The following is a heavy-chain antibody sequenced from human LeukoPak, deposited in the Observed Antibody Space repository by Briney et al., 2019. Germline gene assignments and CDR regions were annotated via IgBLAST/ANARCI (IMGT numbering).Heavy chain of an antibody. CDR3: ARVGGTNYYYYGMDV. Sequence: SETLSLTCTVSGGSVSSGSYYWSRIRQPPGKGLEWIGYIYYSGSTNYNPSLKSRVTISVDTSKNQFSLKLSSVTAADTAVYYCARVGGTNYYYYGMDVWGQGTTVTVSS. CDR2: IYYSGST. D-gene: IGHD1-26*01. CDR1: GGSVSSGSYY. J-gene: IGHJ6*02. V-gene: IGHV4-61*01.